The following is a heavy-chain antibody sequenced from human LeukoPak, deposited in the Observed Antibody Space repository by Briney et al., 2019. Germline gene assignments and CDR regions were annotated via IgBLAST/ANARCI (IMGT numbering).Heavy chain of an antibody. D-gene: IGHD1-26*01. CDR3: ARDSRVGSRSFDI. J-gene: IGHJ3*02. CDR2: IIPIFGTA. V-gene: IGHV1-69*13. Sequence: SVKVSCKASGYTFTGYYMHWVRQAPGQGLEWMGGIIPIFGTANYAQKFQGRVTITADESTSTAYMELSSLRSEDTAVYYCARDSRVGSRSFDIWGQGTMVTVSS. CDR1: GYTFTGYY.